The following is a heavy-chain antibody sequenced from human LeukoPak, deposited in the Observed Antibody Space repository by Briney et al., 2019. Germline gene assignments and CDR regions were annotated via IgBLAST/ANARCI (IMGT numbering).Heavy chain of an antibody. D-gene: IGHD2-15*01. CDR3: ARDRVVVAATLIYFDY. Sequence: GGSLRLSCAASGFTFDDYGMSWVRQAPGKGLEWVYGINWNGGSTGYADSVKGRFTISRDNAKNSLYLQMDSLRAEDTALYYCARDRVVVAATLIYFDYWGQGTLVTVSS. CDR1: GFTFDDYG. J-gene: IGHJ4*02. CDR2: INWNGGST. V-gene: IGHV3-20*04.